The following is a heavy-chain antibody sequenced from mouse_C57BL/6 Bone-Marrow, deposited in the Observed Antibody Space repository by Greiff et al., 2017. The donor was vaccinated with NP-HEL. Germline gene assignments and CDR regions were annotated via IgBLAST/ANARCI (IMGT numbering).Heavy chain of an antibody. D-gene: IGHD1-1*01. CDR1: GYAFSSSW. CDR3: ARPTTVVDWFAY. Sequence: QVQLQQSGPELVKPGASVKISCKASGYAFSSSWMNWVKQRPGKGLEWIGRIYPGDGDTNYNGKFKGKATLTADKSSSTAYMQLSSLTSEDSAVYFCARPTTVVDWFAYWGQGTLVTVSA. J-gene: IGHJ3*01. CDR2: IYPGDGDT. V-gene: IGHV1-82*01.